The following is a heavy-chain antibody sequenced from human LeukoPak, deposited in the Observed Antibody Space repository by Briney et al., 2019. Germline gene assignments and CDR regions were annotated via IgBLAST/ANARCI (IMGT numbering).Heavy chain of an antibody. V-gene: IGHV3-23*01. CDR2: ISGSGVT. Sequence: PGGSLRLSCEASGFTFSTPAMTWVRQAPGKGLEWVSGISGSGVTDYADSVKGRFTISRDNSKNTLYLQINRLRAEDTAVYYCAKDLNWGGRWGQGTLVTVSS. CDR3: AKDLNWGGR. J-gene: IGHJ4*02. CDR1: GFTFSTPA. D-gene: IGHD7-27*01.